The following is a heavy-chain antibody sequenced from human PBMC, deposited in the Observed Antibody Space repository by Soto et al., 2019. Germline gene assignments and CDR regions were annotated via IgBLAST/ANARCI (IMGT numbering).Heavy chain of an antibody. CDR1: GGAIYSGVYS. D-gene: IGHD3-16*01. CDR2: IYHSGST. CDR3: ASKRGNYLDY. J-gene: IGHJ4*02. Sequence: KTSETLSLTCAVFGGAIYSGVYSWSWIRQTPGKGLEWIGYIYHSGSTYYNPSLKSRVTISVDTSKNQFSLKLSSVSAADTAVYYCASKRGNYLDYWGRGALVTVSS. V-gene: IGHV4-30-2*01.